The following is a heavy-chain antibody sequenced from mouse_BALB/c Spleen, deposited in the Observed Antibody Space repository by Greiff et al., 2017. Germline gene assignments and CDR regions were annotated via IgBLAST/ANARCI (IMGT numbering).Heavy chain of an antibody. Sequence: VLLKQSGPELVKPGASVKMSCKASGYTFTSYVMHWVKQKPGQGLEWIGYINPYNDGTKYNEKFKGKATLTSDKSSSTAYMELSSLTSEDSAVYYCASGGYGWYFDVWGAGTTVTVSS. J-gene: IGHJ1*01. CDR2: INPYNDGT. CDR3: ASGGYGWYFDV. D-gene: IGHD2-10*02. V-gene: IGHV1-14*01. CDR1: GYTFTSYV.